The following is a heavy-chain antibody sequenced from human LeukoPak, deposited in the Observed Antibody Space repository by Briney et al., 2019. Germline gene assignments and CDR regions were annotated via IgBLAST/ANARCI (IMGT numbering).Heavy chain of an antibody. CDR1: GYTFTSYY. J-gene: IGHJ6*04. V-gene: IGHV1-46*01. CDR3: ARDHILTGYYWSPKLGYYYGMDV. Sequence: GASVKVSCKASGYTFTSYYMHWVRQAPGQGLEWMGIINPSGDSTSYAQKFQGRVTMTRDTSTSTVYMELSSLRSEDTAVYYCARDHILTGYYWSPKLGYYYGMDVWGKGTTVTVSS. D-gene: IGHD3-9*01. CDR2: INPSGDST.